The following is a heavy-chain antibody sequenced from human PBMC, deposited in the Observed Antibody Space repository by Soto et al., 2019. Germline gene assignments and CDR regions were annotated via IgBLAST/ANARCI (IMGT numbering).Heavy chain of an antibody. D-gene: IGHD3-22*01. Sequence: AVGSLRLSCAASGFTYSSYAMTWVRPAPGNGLEWVSTISGSGGSTYYADSVKGRFTISRDNSKNTLYLQMNSLRVEDTAVYYCVKEYYYDTSGFAPFDFWGQGTLVTVSS. CDR2: ISGSGGST. CDR3: VKEYYYDTSGFAPFDF. CDR1: GFTYSSYA. V-gene: IGHV3-23*01. J-gene: IGHJ4*02.